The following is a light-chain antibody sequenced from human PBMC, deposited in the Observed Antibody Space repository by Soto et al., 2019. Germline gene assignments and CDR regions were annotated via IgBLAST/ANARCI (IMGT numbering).Light chain of an antibody. Sequence: DIQLTQSPSSLSASVGDRVTITCRASQGFSNFLAWYQQKPGKVPKLLIYAASTLQSGVPSRFSGRGSVTDFTLTINSLQPEDVGTYYCQKYDTAPLTFGPGTTVDIK. CDR2: AAS. CDR1: QGFSNF. CDR3: QKYDTAPLT. J-gene: IGKJ3*01. V-gene: IGKV1-27*01.